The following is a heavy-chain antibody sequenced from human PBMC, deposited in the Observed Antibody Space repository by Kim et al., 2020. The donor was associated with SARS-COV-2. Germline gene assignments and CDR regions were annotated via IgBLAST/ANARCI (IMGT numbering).Heavy chain of an antibody. D-gene: IGHD3-10*01. V-gene: IGHV1-3*01. J-gene: IGHJ5*02. CDR3: ARECSGSYNWLDP. Sequence: RYAQNVQGRVTITRDTSASTSYMELSSLTSKDTAVYYCARECSGSYNWLDPWGQGTLVTVSS.